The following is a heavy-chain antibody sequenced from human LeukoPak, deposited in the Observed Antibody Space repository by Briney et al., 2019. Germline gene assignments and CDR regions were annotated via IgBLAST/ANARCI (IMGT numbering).Heavy chain of an antibody. Sequence: SETLSLTCTVSGGSISSSSYYWGWLRQPPGKGLEWIGSIYYSGSTYYNPSLKSRVTISVDTSKNQFSLKLSSVTAADTAVYYCARHPGEYYYDSSGPPTLHFDYWGQGTLVTVSS. CDR3: ARHPGEYYYDSSGPPTLHFDY. D-gene: IGHD3-22*01. J-gene: IGHJ4*02. V-gene: IGHV4-39*01. CDR2: IYYSGST. CDR1: GGSISSSSYY.